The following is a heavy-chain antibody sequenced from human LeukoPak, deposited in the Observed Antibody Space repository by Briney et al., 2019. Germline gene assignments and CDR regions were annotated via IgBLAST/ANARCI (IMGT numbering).Heavy chain of an antibody. CDR1: GCTFSSYA. CDR3: ARDSDDYGDYFWFDP. D-gene: IGHD4-17*01. J-gene: IGHJ5*02. CDR2: IIPIFCTA. Sequence: SVKVSCKASGCTFSSYAISWVRQAPGQGLEWMGGIIPIFCTANYAQKFQGRVTITADESTSTAYMELSSLRSEDTAVYYCARDSDDYGDYFWFDPWGQGTLVTVSS. V-gene: IGHV1-69*13.